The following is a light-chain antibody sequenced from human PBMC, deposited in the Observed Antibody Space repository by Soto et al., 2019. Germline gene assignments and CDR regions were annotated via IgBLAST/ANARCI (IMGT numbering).Light chain of an antibody. CDR2: AVN. V-gene: IGLV2-11*01. Sequence: QSALTQPRSVSGSPGQSITISCTGSDTDIGAYKYVSWYQQHPDKAPKLIIYAVNKRPSGVPDRFSGSKSADAASLTISGLQDEDEADYYCCAYEGTYSLYVFGTGTKLAVL. J-gene: IGLJ1*01. CDR1: DTDIGAYKY. CDR3: CAYEGTYSLYV.